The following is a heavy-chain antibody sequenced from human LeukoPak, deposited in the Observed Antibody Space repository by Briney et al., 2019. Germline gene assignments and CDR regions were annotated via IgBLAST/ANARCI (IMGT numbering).Heavy chain of an antibody. V-gene: IGHV4-4*07. CDR3: ARGDHSSSPNYFDY. J-gene: IGHJ4*02. CDR1: GGSISSYY. CDR2: IYSSGST. D-gene: IGHD6-6*01. Sequence: SETLSLTCTVSGGSISSYYWSWIRQPAGKGPEWIGRIYSSGSTNYNPSLKSRVTMSVDTSKNQFSLKLSSVTAADTAVYYCARGDHSSSPNYFDYWGQGTLVTVSS.